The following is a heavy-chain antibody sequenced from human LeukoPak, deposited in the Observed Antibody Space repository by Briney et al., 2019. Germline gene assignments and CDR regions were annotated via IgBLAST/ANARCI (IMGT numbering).Heavy chain of an antibody. V-gene: IGHV4-34*01. CDR2: INHSGST. CDR3: ARQANGSGSYYNDS. J-gene: IGHJ5*01. Sequence: SETLSRTCAVYGGSFSGYYWSWIRQPPGKGLEWIGEINHSGSTNYNPSLKSRVTISVDTSKNQFSLKLSSVTAADTAVYYCARQANGSGSYYNDSWGQGTLVTVSS. CDR1: GGSFSGYY. D-gene: IGHD3-10*01.